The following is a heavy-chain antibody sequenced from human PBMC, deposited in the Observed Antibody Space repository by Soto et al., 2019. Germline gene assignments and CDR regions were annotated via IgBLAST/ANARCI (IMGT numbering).Heavy chain of an antibody. CDR1: GFTFSSYG. V-gene: IGHV3-33*01. J-gene: IGHJ5*02. D-gene: IGHD2-2*02. CDR3: ARGPGVVVPAAIGWFDP. CDR2: IWYDGSNK. Sequence: QVQLVESGGGVVQPGRSLRLSCAASGFTFSSYGMHWVRQAPGKGLEWVAVIWYDGSNKYYADSVKGRFTISRDNSKNTLYLQMNSLRAEATAVYYCARGPGVVVPAAIGWFDPWGQGTLVTVSS.